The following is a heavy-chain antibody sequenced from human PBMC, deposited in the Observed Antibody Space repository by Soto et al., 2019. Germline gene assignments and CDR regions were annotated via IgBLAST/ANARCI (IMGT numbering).Heavy chain of an antibody. CDR3: ARGTLYSSSWYLDYYGMDV. CDR1: GFTFSSYW. J-gene: IGHJ6*02. CDR2: IKQDGSEK. V-gene: IGHV3-7*03. Sequence: GSLRLSCAASGFTFSSYWMSWVRQAPGKGLEWVANIKQDGSEKYYVDSVKGRFTISRDNAKNSLYLQMNSLRAEDTAVYYCARGTLYSSSWYLDYYGMDVWGRGTTVTVSS. D-gene: IGHD6-13*01.